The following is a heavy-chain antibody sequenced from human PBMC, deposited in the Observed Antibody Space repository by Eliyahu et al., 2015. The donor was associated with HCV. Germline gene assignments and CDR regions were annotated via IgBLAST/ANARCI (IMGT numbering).Heavy chain of an antibody. CDR2: ISSSSSYI. Sequence: EVQLVESGGGLVKPGGSLRLSCAASGFTFSSYSMNWVRQAPGKGLGWVSSISSSSSYIYYADSVKGRFTISRDNAKNSLYLQMNSLRAEDTAVYYCARGPYYYDSSGGDWFDPWGQGTLVTVSS. CDR1: GFTFSSYS. J-gene: IGHJ5*02. V-gene: IGHV3-21*01. D-gene: IGHD3-22*01. CDR3: ARGPYYYDSSGGDWFDP.